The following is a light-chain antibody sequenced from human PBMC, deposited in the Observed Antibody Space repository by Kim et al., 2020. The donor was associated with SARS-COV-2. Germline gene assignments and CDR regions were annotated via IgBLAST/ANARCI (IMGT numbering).Light chain of an antibody. Sequence: DIQMTQSPSSLSASVGDRVTITCRASQSISDYLNWYQQKPGKAPNLLIYATCTLQSGVPSRFSGSGSGTDFTLTITSLQPGDFAIYYCQQTYSTPLTFGGGTKVDIK. J-gene: IGKJ4*01. CDR2: ATC. CDR3: QQTYSTPLT. V-gene: IGKV1-39*01. CDR1: QSISDY.